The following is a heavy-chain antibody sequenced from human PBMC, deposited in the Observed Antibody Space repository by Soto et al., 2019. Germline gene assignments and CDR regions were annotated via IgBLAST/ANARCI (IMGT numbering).Heavy chain of an antibody. CDR1: GLTFSTYG. D-gene: IGHD5-12*01. V-gene: IGHV3-30*18. CDR2: ISFDGSNE. Sequence: QVQLVESGGGVVRPGRSLRLSCVVSGLTFSTYGMHWVRQAPGKGLEWVAVISFDGSNEYYADSVKGRFTISRDNSKNTLYLQMNSLRAEDTAVYYCAKVGHMNSRRGYSAYGGIHWGQGTLVTVSS. CDR3: AKVGHMNSRRGYSAYGGIH. J-gene: IGHJ4*02.